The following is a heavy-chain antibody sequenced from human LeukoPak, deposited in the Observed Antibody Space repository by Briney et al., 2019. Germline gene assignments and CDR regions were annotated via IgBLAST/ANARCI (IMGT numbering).Heavy chain of an antibody. D-gene: IGHD2-8*01. V-gene: IGHV3-74*01. CDR1: GFTFRNYW. CDR3: VRGTNDWTGIDY. J-gene: IGHJ4*02. Sequence: GGSLRLSCAASGFTFRNYWMHWARQVPGKGLVWVSRINPDGTSPHYADSVKGRFTISRDNARNILYLQMNSLRVEDTAIYYCVRGTNDWTGIDYWGQGILVTVSS. CDR2: INPDGTSP.